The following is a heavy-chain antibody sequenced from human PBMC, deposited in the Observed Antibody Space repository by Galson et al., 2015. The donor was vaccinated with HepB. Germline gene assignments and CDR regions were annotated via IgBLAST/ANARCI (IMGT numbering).Heavy chain of an antibody. CDR1: GFTFSSYG. J-gene: IGHJ4*02. CDR2: IWYDGSNK. D-gene: IGHD3-22*01. Sequence: SLRLSCAASGFTFSSYGMHWVRQAPGKGLEWVAVIWYDGSNKYYADSVKGRFTISRDNSKNTLYLQMNSLRAEDTAVYYCARDGKVVVVTESTGLDYWGQGTLVTVSS. CDR3: ARDGKVVVVTESTGLDY. V-gene: IGHV3-33*01.